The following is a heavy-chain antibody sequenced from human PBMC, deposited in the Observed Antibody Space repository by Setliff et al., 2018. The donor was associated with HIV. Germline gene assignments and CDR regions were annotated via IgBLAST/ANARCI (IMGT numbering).Heavy chain of an antibody. Sequence: ASVKVSCKASGYTFTSYAMHWVRQAPGQRLEWMGWINAGNGNTKYSQKFQGRVTITRDTSASTAYMELSSLRSEDTAVYYCARGTYYYGSGSYYRLDYWGQGTLVTVSS. CDR1: GYTFTSYA. CDR3: ARGTYYYGSGSYYRLDY. D-gene: IGHD3-10*01. CDR2: INAGNGNT. J-gene: IGHJ4*02. V-gene: IGHV1-3*01.